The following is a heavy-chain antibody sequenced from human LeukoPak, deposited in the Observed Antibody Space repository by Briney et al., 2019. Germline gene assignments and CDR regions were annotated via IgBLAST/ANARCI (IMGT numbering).Heavy chain of an antibody. Sequence: GGSLRLSCVASGFTFSSSAMSWVRQAPGKGLEWVSAISNNGGYTYYADSVQGRFTISRDNSKNTLYLQMHSLRAEDTAVYYCAKSHTVVVPALDYWGQGTLVTVSS. D-gene: IGHD2-2*01. CDR1: GFTFSSSA. CDR2: ISNNGGYT. J-gene: IGHJ4*02. CDR3: AKSHTVVVPALDY. V-gene: IGHV3-23*01.